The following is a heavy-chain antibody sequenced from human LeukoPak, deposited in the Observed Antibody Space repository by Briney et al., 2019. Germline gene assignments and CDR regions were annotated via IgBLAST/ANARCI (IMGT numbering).Heavy chain of an antibody. CDR3: ARGGDFDY. V-gene: IGHV4-30-2*01. Sequence: SQTLCLTCAVSGGSISSGGYSWSWIRQPPGKGLEWSGYIYHSGSTYYNPSLKSRVTISVDRSKNQFSLKLSSVTAADTAVYYCARGGDFDYWGQGTLVTVSS. J-gene: IGHJ4*02. CDR2: IYHSGST. D-gene: IGHD3-16*01. CDR1: GGSISSGGYS.